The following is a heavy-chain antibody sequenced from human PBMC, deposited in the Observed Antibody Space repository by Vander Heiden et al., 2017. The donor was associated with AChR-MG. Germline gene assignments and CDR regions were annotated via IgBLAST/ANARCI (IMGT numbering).Heavy chain of an antibody. J-gene: IGHJ3*02. CDR2: IYHSGKT. V-gene: IGHV4-4*02. Sequence: QVQLQESGPGLVKPSGTLSLTCSVSGGSISSSNWWSWVRQPPGKGLEWIGEIYHSGKTTYHPSLKSRVTISVDQSKNQLSLQLTSVTAADTAVYYCARISGGQRAFDIWGQGTMVTVSS. CDR1: GGSISSSNW. CDR3: ARISGGQRAFDI.